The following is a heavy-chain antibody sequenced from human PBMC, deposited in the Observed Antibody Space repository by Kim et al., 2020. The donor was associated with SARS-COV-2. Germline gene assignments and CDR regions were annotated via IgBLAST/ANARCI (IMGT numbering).Heavy chain of an antibody. CDR3: ARDLTTTDGYRDYYYCMDV. J-gene: IGHJ6*02. V-gene: IGHV1-46*01. CDR2: INPSGGST. Sequence: ASVKVSCKASGYTFTSYYMHWVRQAPGQGLEWMGIINPSGGSTSYAQKFQGRVTMTRDTSTSTVYMELSSLRSEDTAVYYCARDLTTTDGYRDYYYCMDVWGQGTTVTVSS. CDR1: GYTFTSYY. D-gene: IGHD5-12*01.